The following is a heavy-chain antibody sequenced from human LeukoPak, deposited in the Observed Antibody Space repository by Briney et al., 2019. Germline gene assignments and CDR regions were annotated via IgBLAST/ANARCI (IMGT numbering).Heavy chain of an antibody. Sequence: SETLSLTCTVSVGSISGYYWSWIRQPPAKGREWIGFISHSGRAYHNTSLNSRVTISLDTSKNQFSLLLRSVTATDTAIYYCARHRLSGSTVTFLDIWGQGTLVTVSS. D-gene: IGHD4-17*01. CDR3: ARHRLSGSTVTFLDI. J-gene: IGHJ4*02. V-gene: IGHV4-59*08. CDR1: VGSISGYY. CDR2: ISHSGRA.